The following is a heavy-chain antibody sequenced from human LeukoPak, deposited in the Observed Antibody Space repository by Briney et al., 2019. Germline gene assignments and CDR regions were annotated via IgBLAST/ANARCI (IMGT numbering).Heavy chain of an antibody. CDR2: ISYDGSNK. CDR3: ARVDLSPFGELSHFDY. Sequence: PGGSLRLSCAASGFTFSSYAMHWVRQAPGKGLEWVAVISYDGSNKYYADSVKGRFTISRDNSKNTLYLQMNSLRAEDTAVYYCARVDLSPFGELSHFDYWGQGTLVTVSS. CDR1: GFTFSSYA. J-gene: IGHJ4*02. V-gene: IGHV3-30-3*01. D-gene: IGHD3-10*01.